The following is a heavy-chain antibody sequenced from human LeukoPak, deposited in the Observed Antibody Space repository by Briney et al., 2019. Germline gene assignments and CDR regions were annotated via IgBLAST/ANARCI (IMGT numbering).Heavy chain of an antibody. V-gene: IGHV1-69*05. CDR3: ARHPAVAYSSSSADY. CDR2: IIPIFGTA. CDR1: GGTFSSYA. Sequence: ASVKVSCKASGGTFSSYAISWVRQAPGQGLEWMGRIIPIFGTANYAQKFQGRATITTDESTSTAYMELSSLRSEDTAVYYCARHPAVAYSSSSADYWGQGTLVTVSS. D-gene: IGHD6-6*01. J-gene: IGHJ4*02.